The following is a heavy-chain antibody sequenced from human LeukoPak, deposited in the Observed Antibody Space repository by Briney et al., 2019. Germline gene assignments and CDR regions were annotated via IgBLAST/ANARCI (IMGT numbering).Heavy chain of an antibody. J-gene: IGHJ4*02. Sequence: PGGSLRLSCAASGFTFDDYAMHWVRQAPGKGLEWVSGISWNSGSIGYADSVKGRFTISRDNAKNSLYLQMNSLRAEDTAVYYCARDRQDSSGWSCPFDYWGQGTLVTVSS. D-gene: IGHD6-19*01. CDR1: GFTFDDYA. CDR3: ARDRQDSSGWSCPFDY. V-gene: IGHV3-9*01. CDR2: ISWNSGSI.